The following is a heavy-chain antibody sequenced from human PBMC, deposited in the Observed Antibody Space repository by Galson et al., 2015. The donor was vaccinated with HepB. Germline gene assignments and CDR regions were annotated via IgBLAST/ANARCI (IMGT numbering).Heavy chain of an antibody. CDR3: ATARTKWELRDDAFDI. Sequence: QSGAEVKKPGESLKISCKGSGYSFTSYWIGWVRQMPGKGLEWMGIIYPGDSDTRYSPSFQGQVTISADKSISTAYLQWSSLKASDTAMYYCATARTKWELRDDAFDIWGQGTMVTVSS. D-gene: IGHD1-26*01. V-gene: IGHV5-51*01. CDR1: GYSFTSYW. J-gene: IGHJ3*02. CDR2: IYPGDSDT.